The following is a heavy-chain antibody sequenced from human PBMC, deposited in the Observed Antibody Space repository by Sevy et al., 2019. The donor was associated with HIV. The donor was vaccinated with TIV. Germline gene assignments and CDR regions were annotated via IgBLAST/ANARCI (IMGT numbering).Heavy chain of an antibody. Sequence: GGSPRLSCAASGFTFSDYYMSWIRQAPGKGLEWVSYISSSGSTIYYADSVKGRFTISRDNAKNSLYLQMISLRAEDTAVYYCARDYCSSTSCYMYYYYSYGMDVWGQGTTVTVSS. J-gene: IGHJ6*02. D-gene: IGHD2-2*02. CDR3: ARDYCSSTSCYMYYYYSYGMDV. V-gene: IGHV3-11*01. CDR1: GFTFSDYY. CDR2: ISSSGSTI.